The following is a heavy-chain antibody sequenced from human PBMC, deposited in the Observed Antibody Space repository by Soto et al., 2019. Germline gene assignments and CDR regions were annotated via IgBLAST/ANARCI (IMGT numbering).Heavy chain of an antibody. J-gene: IGHJ6*02. V-gene: IGHV4-30-4*01. CDR3: ASSALYGFDF. CDR1: GGSISRGYYY. CDR2: IYYSGNT. Sequence: PSETLSLTCSVSGGSISRGYYYWSWIRQPPGKGLEWIGNIYYSGNTYYNPSLKSRLIISIDTSKNQFSLKEGSVTASCAAVYYCASSALYGFDFWGPGTTVTVSS.